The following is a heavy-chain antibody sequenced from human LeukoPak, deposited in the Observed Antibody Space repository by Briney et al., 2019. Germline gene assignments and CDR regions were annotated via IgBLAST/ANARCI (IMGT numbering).Heavy chain of an antibody. D-gene: IGHD3-10*01. Sequence: PSQSLSLTSRVSGGSISIGGYYWSWIRQPPGKGLEWIGPIYYSGSTHHNPYLKSRVTISVDTTKNQFFLKLSSVAATDTAVYYCARSLLSAGSGSYGFDPWGQGTLVTVSS. CDR2: IYYSGST. J-gene: IGHJ5*02. CDR1: GGSISIGGYY. CDR3: ARSLLSAGSGSYGFDP. V-gene: IGHV4-30-4*01.